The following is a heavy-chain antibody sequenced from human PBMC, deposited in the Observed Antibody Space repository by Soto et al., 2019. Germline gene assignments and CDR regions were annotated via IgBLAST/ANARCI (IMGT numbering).Heavy chain of an antibody. CDR2: IIPIFGTA. D-gene: IGHD2-15*01. CDR1: GGTFSSYA. CDR3: ARDIVVVVAATGNNWFDP. V-gene: IGHV1-69*13. Sequence: ASVKVSCKASGGTFSSYAISWVRQAPGQGLEWMGGIIPIFGTANYAQKFQGRVTITADESTSTAYMELRSLRSDDTAVYYCARDIVVVVAATGNNWFDPWGQGTLVTVSS. J-gene: IGHJ5*02.